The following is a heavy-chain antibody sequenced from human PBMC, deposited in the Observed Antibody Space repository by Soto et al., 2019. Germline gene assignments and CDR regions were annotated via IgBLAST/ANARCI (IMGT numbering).Heavy chain of an antibody. CDR2: INGDGSTT. V-gene: IGHV3-74*01. CDR3: ARGLRNYYGVDV. CDR1: GFTFSTYW. J-gene: IGHJ6*02. Sequence: EVQLEESGGGLLQPGGSLRLSCTASGFTFSTYWMHWVRQAPGKGLVWVSRINGDGSTTAYADSVRGRFTISRDNAKNTLYLQVSSLRDGDPAVYYCARGLRNYYGVDVWGQGTTVTVSS.